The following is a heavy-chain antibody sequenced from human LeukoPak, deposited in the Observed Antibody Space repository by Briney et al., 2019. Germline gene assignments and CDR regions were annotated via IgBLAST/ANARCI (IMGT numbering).Heavy chain of an antibody. CDR1: GFTFSSYA. J-gene: IGHJ4*02. CDR3: AKWSGSREALDY. Sequence: GGSLRLFCAASGFTFSSYAMSWVRQAPGKGLEWVSEISASGGSTYYADSVKGRFTISRDNSKNTLYLQMNSLRAEDTAVYYCAKWSGSREALDYWGQGTLVTVSS. V-gene: IGHV3-23*01. CDR2: ISASGGST. D-gene: IGHD1-26*01.